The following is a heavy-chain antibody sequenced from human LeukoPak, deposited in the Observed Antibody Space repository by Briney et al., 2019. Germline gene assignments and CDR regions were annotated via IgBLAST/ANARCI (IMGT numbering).Heavy chain of an antibody. V-gene: IGHV3-33*01. CDR3: AREFSYGSDSIAFDI. CDR2: IWYDGSEK. J-gene: IGHJ3*02. Sequence: PGRSLRLSCAASGFTFRNYGVHRVRQAPGKGLEWVAFIWYDGSEKNYADSVKGRFTISRDNSNNTVSLQMNSLRAEDTAVYYCAREFSYGSDSIAFDIWGQGTVVTVSS. D-gene: IGHD3-10*01. CDR1: GFTFRNYG.